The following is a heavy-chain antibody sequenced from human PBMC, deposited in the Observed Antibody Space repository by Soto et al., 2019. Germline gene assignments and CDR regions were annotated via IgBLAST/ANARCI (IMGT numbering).Heavy chain of an antibody. CDR3: AQAVAGPSFDY. J-gene: IGHJ4*02. CDR2: ISAYNGNT. CDR1: GYTFTSYG. D-gene: IGHD6-19*01. V-gene: IGHV1-18*01. Sequence: GASVKVSCKASGYTFTSYGISWVRQAPGQGLEWMGWISAYNGNTNYAQKLQGRVTMTTDTSTSTAYMELRSLGSDDTAVYYCAQAVAGPSFDYWGQGTLVTVSS.